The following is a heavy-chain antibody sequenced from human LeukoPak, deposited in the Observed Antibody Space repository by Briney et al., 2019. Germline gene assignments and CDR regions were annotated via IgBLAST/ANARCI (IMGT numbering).Heavy chain of an antibody. CDR1: TVSGSSGNF. D-gene: IGHD4-23*01. J-gene: IGHJ4*02. V-gene: IGHV4-4*02. CDR3: ARHGGGNSISYLDY. CDR2: VHKSGRT. Sequence: SETLSLTCALSTVSGSSGNFWSWVRQPPGEGLEWIGEVHKSGRTNYNPSLKTRVTISIDASKNQLSPELTSVTAADTAVYHCARHGGGNSISYLDYWGQGALVTVSS.